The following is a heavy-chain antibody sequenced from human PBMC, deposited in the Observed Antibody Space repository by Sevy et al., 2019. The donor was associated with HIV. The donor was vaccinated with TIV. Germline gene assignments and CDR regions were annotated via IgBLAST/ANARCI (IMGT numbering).Heavy chain of an antibody. CDR3: ARDQADPYYMDV. V-gene: IGHV3-21*01. J-gene: IGHJ6*03. CDR2: ISSSSSYI. CDR1: GFTFSSYS. Sequence: GGSLRLSCAASGFTFSSYSMNWVRQAPGKGLEWVSSISSSSSYIYYADSVKGRFTISRDNAKNSLYLQMNSLRAEDTAVYYWARDQADPYYMDVWGKGTTVTVSS.